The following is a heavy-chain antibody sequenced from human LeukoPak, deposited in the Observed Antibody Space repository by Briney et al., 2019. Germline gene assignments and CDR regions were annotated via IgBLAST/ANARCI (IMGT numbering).Heavy chain of an antibody. Sequence: GGSLRLSRAVSGFTFSRYAISWVRQAPGKGLEWVSAISGSGGSTYYADSVKGRFTLSRKTSKNTLYLQMNSLRAEYTTVYYCAKCHLNWGREFIDYWGQGTLVTVSS. CDR3: AKCHLNWGREFIDY. CDR2: ISGSGGST. J-gene: IGHJ4*02. V-gene: IGHV3-23*01. CDR1: GFTFSRYA. D-gene: IGHD7-27*01.